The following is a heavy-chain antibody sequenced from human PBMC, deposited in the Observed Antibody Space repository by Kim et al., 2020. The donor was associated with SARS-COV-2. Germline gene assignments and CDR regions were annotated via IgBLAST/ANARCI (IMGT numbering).Heavy chain of an antibody. Sequence: SETLSLTCTVSGGSISSSSYYWGWIRQSPGKGLEWIGAIYYSGTTYYNPSLKSRVTISVDTSKNQFSLNLTSVTAADTSIYFCARHLYTVTSYYFDYWGQGTLVTVSS. CDR1: GGSISSSSYY. V-gene: IGHV4-39*01. CDR3: ARHLYTVTSYYFDY. J-gene: IGHJ4*02. D-gene: IGHD4-17*01. CDR2: IYYSGTT.